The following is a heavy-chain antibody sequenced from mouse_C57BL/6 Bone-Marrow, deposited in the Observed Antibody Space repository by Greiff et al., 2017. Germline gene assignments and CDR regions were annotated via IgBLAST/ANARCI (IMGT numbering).Heavy chain of an antibody. D-gene: IGHD2-2*01. V-gene: IGHV1-81*01. CDR1: GYTFTSYG. J-gene: IGHJ4*01. Sequence: VKVVESGAELARPGASVKLSCKASGYTFTSYGISWVNQSTGQGLEWIGEIYPRSGNTYYNEKFKGKATLTADKSSSTAYMELRSLTSEDSAVYFCARGRWLPPYAMDYWGQGTSVTVSS. CDR3: ARGRWLPPYAMDY. CDR2: IYPRSGNT.